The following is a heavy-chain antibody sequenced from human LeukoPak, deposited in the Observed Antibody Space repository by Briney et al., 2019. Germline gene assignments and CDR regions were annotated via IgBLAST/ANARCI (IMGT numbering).Heavy chain of an antibody. V-gene: IGHV1-2*02. CDR1: GYTFTGYY. J-gene: IGHJ4*02. Sequence: ASVKVSCKASGYTFTGYYMHWVRQAPGQGLEWMGWINPNSGGTNYAQKFQGRVTMTRDTSISTAYMELSRLRSDDTAVYYCARGYYGSGSHPEIDYWGQGTLVTVSS. CDR2: INPNSGGT. D-gene: IGHD3-10*01. CDR3: ARGYYGSGSHPEIDY.